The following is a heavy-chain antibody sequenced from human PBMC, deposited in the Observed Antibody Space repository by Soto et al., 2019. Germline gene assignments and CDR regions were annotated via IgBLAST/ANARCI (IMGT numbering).Heavy chain of an antibody. Sequence: ASVKVSCKASGYSFTNNYGSWVRQATGQGLEWMGWMNPGSGDTGYAQKFQGRVTMTRDISIATAYMELSSLRSDDTAIYYCARMETLGSLNWFDPWGKGTLVTAPQ. CDR2: MNPGSGDT. J-gene: IGHJ5*02. CDR3: ARMETLGSLNWFDP. CDR1: GYSFTNNY. D-gene: IGHD3-10*01. V-gene: IGHV1-8*01.